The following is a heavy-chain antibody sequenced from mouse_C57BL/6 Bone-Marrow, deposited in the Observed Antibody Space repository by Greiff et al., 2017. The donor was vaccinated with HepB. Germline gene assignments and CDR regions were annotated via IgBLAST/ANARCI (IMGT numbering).Heavy chain of an antibody. CDR2: IDPSDSYT. CDR3: ARSSSTMITTGYFDV. V-gene: IGHV1-50*01. CDR1: GYTFTSYW. Sequence: QQSCKASGYTFTSYWMQWVKQRPGQGLEWIGEIDPSDSYTNYNQKFKGKATLTVDTSSSTAYMQLSSLTSEDSAVYYCARSSSTMITTGYFDVWGTGTTVTVSS. D-gene: IGHD2-4*01. J-gene: IGHJ1*03.